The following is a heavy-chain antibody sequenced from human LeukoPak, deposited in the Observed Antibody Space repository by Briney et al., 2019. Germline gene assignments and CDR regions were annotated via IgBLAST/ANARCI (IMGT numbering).Heavy chain of an antibody. CDR1: GHSFTSYW. CDR3: ARHGVAYYYDSSGYTHFDY. CDR2: IYPGDSDT. D-gene: IGHD3-22*01. V-gene: IGHV5-51*01. J-gene: IGHJ4*02. Sequence: GESLKISCKGSGHSFTSYWIGWVRQMPGKGLEWMGIIYPGDSDTRYSPSFQGQVTISADKSISTAYLQWSSLKASDTAMYYCARHGVAYYYDSSGYTHFDYWGQGTLVTVSS.